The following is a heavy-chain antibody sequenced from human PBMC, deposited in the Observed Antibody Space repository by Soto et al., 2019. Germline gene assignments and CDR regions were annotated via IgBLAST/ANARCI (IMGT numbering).Heavy chain of an antibody. CDR1: GDSVSSNSAA. V-gene: IGHV6-1*01. CDR2: TYYRSKWHN. J-gene: IGHJ4*02. D-gene: IGHD1-26*01. CDR3: ARGATPHFDY. Sequence: SQTLSLTCAISGDSVSSNSAAWNWIRQSPSRGLEWLGRTYYRSKWHNEYALSLKSRITINPDTSKIQFSLQLNSVTPEDTAVYYCARGATPHFDYWGQGTLVTVSS.